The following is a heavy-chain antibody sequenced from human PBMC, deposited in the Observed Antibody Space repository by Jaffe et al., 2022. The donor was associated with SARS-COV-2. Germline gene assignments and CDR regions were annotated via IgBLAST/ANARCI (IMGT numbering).Heavy chain of an antibody. CDR3: ARVWTTYYYGSGSYQLDY. V-gene: IGHV3-21*01. CDR2: ISSSSSYI. D-gene: IGHD3-10*01. J-gene: IGHJ4*02. Sequence: EVQLVESGGGLVKPGGSLRLSCAASGFTFSSYSMNWVRQAPGKGLEWVSSISSSSSYIYYADSVKGRFTISRDNAKNSLYLQMNSLRAEDTAVYYCARVWTTYYYGSGSYQLDYWGQGTLVTVSS. CDR1: GFTFSSYS.